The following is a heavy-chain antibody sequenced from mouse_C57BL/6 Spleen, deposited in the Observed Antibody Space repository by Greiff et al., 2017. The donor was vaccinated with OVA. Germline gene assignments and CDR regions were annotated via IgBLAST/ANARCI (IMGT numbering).Heavy chain of an antibody. V-gene: IGHV1-78*01. CDR1: GYTFTDHT. CDR2: IYPRDGST. CDR3: ARWDYEGFYAMDY. Sequence: QVQLQQSDAELVKPGASVKISCKVSGYTFTDHTIHWMKQRPEQGLEWIGYIYPRDGSTKYNEKLKGKATLTADKSSSTAYMQLNRLTSEDSAVYFWARWDYEGFYAMDYWGQGTSVTVSS. D-gene: IGHD1-1*01. J-gene: IGHJ4*01.